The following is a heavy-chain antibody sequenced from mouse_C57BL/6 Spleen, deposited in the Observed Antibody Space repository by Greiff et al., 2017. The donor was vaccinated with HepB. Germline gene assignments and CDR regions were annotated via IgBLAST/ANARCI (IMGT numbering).Heavy chain of an antibody. CDR3: ASYGSSYSYAMDY. V-gene: IGHV2-6*03. CDR2: IWSDGST. CDR1: GFSLTSYG. J-gene: IGHJ4*01. D-gene: IGHD1-1*01. Sequence: VQGVESGPGLVAPSQSLSITCTVSGFSLTSYGVHWVRQPPGKGLEWLVVIWSDGSTTYNSALKSRLSISKDNSKSQVFLKMNSLQTDDTAMYYCASYGSSYSYAMDYWGQGTSVTVSS.